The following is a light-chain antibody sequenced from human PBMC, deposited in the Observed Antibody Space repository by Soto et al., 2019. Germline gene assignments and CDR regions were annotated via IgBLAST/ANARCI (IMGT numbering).Light chain of an antibody. CDR1: QSVSSY. CDR3: QQRQYWPPMT. V-gene: IGKV3-11*01. Sequence: EIVLTQSPPTLALSAEGVATVGCRASQSVSSYLAWYQQKPGQAPRLLIYDASNRATGIPARFSGSGSGTDFTVTIRRLEPEDFAVYSCQQRQYWPPMTFGQGTRLEIK. CDR2: DAS. J-gene: IGKJ5*01.